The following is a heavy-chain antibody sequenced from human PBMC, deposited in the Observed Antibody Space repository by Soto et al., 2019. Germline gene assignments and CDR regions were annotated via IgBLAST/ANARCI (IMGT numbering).Heavy chain of an antibody. CDR1: GFTFSSYS. V-gene: IGHV3-21*01. D-gene: IGHD4-17*01. J-gene: IGHJ4*02. CDR2: ISSSSSYI. Sequence: GGSLRLSCAASGFTFSSYSMNWVRQAPGKGLEWVSSISSSSSYIYYADSVKGRFTISRDNAKNSLYLQMNSLRAEDTAVYYCARAPVTRPYFDYWGQGTLVTVSS. CDR3: ARAPVTRPYFDY.